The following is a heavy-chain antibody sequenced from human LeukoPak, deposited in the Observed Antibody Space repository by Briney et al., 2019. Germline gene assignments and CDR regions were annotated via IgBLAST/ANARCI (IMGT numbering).Heavy chain of an antibody. CDR3: ARGAPNALYDFWSGYRYYYYYYYMDV. CDR1: GYTFTNYA. D-gene: IGHD3-3*01. CDR2: MNPNSGNT. V-gene: IGHV1-8*03. Sequence: ASVKVSCKASGYTFTNYAMNWVRQAPGQGLEWMGWMNPNSGNTGYAQKFQGRVTITRNTSISTAYMELSSLRSEDTAVYYCARGAPNALYDFWSGYRYYYYYYYMDVWGKGTTVTVSS. J-gene: IGHJ6*03.